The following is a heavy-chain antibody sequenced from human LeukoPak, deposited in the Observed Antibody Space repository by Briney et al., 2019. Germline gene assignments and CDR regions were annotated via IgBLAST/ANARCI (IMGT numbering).Heavy chain of an antibody. CDR3: ARGLDYYDSSGYYVY. CDR2: VINSGGT. J-gene: IGHJ4*02. V-gene: IGHV4-59*11. CDR1: GGSISSHQ. Sequence: SETLSLTCTVSGGSISSHQWSWIRQPPGKGLEWIGYVINSGGTNYNPSLRSRVTTSVDTSRTQFFLKLTSVTAADTAVYYCARGLDYYDSSGYYVYWGQGTLVTVSS. D-gene: IGHD3-22*01.